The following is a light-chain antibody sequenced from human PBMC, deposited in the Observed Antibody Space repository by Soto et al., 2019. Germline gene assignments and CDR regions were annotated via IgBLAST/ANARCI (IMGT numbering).Light chain of an antibody. Sequence: EIVLTQSPGTLSLSPGERATLSCRASQSVSSNLAWYQQKPGQAPRLLIYGASTRATGIPARFSGSGSGTDFTLTISSLEPEDFAVYYCQQRSNLITFGQGTRLEIK. CDR3: QQRSNLIT. CDR1: QSVSSN. J-gene: IGKJ5*01. CDR2: GAS. V-gene: IGKV3-11*01.